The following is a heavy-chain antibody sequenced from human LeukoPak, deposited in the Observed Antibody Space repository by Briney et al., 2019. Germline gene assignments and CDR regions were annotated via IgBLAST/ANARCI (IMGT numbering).Heavy chain of an antibody. Sequence: GGSLRLSCAASGFIVSSNYMSWVRQAPGKGLEWVSVIYSDGSTYSADSVKGRFTISRDNSKNTLYLQMNSLRAEDTAVYYCARGGPTSRGYFDYWGQGTLVTVSS. V-gene: IGHV3-53*01. CDR2: IYSDGST. CDR3: ARGGPTSRGYFDY. CDR1: GFIVSSNY. D-gene: IGHD1-26*01. J-gene: IGHJ4*02.